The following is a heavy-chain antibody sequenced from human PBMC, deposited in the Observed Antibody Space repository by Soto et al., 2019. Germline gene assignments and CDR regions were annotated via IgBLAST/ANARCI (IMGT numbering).Heavy chain of an antibody. V-gene: IGHV3-7*01. J-gene: IGHJ4*02. CDR3: ARDAVTNLEWFQCFFDR. D-gene: IGHD3-3*01. CDR1: GFTFSGYW. CDR2: IKQDESEK. Sequence: GGSLRLSCAASGFTFSGYWMSWVRQAPGKGLEWVANIKQDESEKYYVDSVKGRFTISRDNAKNSLYLQMNSLRTEDSAVYYCARDAVTNLEWFQCFFDRWGQGNLVTVSS.